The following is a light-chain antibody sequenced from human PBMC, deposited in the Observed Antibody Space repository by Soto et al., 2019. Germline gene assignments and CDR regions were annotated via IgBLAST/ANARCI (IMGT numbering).Light chain of an antibody. Sequence: DIQVTQSPSSLSASVGDRVSITCRTSQTINNYLNWYRQKPRKVPEVLIYGASSLQRGVSSRFVGSASGTYFTLTISSLQPEDFATYYCQQVYDFPHTFGQGTKVE. CDR2: GAS. CDR1: QTINNY. J-gene: IGKJ2*01. V-gene: IGKV1-39*01. CDR3: QQVYDFPHT.